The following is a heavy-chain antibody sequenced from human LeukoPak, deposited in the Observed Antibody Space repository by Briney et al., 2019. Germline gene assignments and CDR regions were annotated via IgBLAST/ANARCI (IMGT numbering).Heavy chain of an antibody. CDR1: GSTFSAFA. J-gene: IGHJ4*02. V-gene: IGHV3-23*01. Sequence: GGSLRLSCAASGSTFSAFAMTWVRQAPGKGLEWVSTITDDGYNTYSADSVKGRITFSRDNSKNTLSLQLRSLRAEDTAVYYCAKDLSYTSGASDHWGQGTLVTVSS. D-gene: IGHD6-19*01. CDR2: ITDDGYNT. CDR3: AKDLSYTSGASDH.